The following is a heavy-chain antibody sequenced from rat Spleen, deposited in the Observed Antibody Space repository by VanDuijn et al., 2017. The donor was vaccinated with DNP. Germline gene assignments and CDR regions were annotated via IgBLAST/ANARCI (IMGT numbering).Heavy chain of an antibody. CDR3: TRESWGNVMDV. CDR1: GFSLTSYG. J-gene: IGHJ4*01. V-gene: IGHV2-52*01. D-gene: IGHD5-1*01. Sequence: QVQLEESGPGLVQPSETLSLTCTVSGFSLTSYGVSWVRQPPGQGLEWMGIIWGNGDTDYNSALRTQLNINRDTSKCQYFLQLNSLQTDDTAIYYCTRESWGNVMDVCGQGASVTVSS. CDR2: IWGNGDT.